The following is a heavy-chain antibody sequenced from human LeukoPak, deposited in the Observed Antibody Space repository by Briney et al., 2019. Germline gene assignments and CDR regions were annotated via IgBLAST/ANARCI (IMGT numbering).Heavy chain of an antibody. J-gene: IGHJ1*01. Sequence: PGESLKISCKGSGYSFTSYWIGWVRQMPVKGLEWMGIIYPGDSDTRYSLSFQGQVTISADKSISTAYLQWSSLKASDTAMYYCARGYEDSGCYFHHWGQGTLVTVSS. CDR3: ARGYEDSGCYFHH. CDR2: IYPGDSDT. D-gene: IGHD5-12*01. CDR1: GYSFTSYW. V-gene: IGHV5-51*01.